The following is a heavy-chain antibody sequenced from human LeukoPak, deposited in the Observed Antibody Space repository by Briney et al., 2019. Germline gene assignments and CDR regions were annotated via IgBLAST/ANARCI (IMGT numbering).Heavy chain of an antibody. CDR2: INWNGDST. Sequence: GGSLRLSCAASGFTFSNAWMSWVRQAPGKGLEWVSGINWNGDSTGYADSVKGRFTISRDNAKNSLYLQMNSLRAEDTALYYCARDYGSGSPYDYWGQGTLVTVSS. D-gene: IGHD3-10*01. CDR1: GFTFSNAW. J-gene: IGHJ4*02. CDR3: ARDYGSGSPYDY. V-gene: IGHV3-20*04.